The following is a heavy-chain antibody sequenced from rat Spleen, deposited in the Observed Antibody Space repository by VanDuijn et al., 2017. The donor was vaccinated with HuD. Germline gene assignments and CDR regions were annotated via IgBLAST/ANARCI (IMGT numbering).Heavy chain of an antibody. V-gene: IGHV5-22*01. CDR2: IKYEDFTP. Sequence: EVHLVESGGGLVQPGRSLKLSCAASGFTFSDFYMAWVRQAPKKGLEWVSSIKYEDFTPYYRDSVMGRFTISRDDGESTLYLQMNSLRSEDTATYYCTTYSDYATSPFAYWGRGALVTVSS. D-gene: IGHD1-6*01. J-gene: IGHJ3*01. CDR1: GFTFSDFY. CDR3: TTYSDYATSPFAY.